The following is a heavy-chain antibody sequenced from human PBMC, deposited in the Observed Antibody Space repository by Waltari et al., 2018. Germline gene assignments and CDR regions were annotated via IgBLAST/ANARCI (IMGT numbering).Heavy chain of an antibody. CDR2: ISSNGRRT. CDR1: GFTFSNFV. J-gene: IGHJ4*02. Sequence: EVQLLESGGDFIQPGGSLRLSCAASGFTFSNFVMSWGRQAPGKGLEWVSGISSNGRRTYYADSVKGRFTISRDNSRKTQSLQMGSLRADDTAVYYCARGIFGSEAYFNVADYWGQGTLVTVSS. D-gene: IGHD3-10*01. CDR3: ARGIFGSEAYFNVADY. V-gene: IGHV3-23*01.